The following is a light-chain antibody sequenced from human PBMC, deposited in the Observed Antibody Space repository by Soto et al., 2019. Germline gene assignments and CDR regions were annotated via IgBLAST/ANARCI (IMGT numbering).Light chain of an antibody. V-gene: IGKV3-11*01. CDR1: QSVDKF. J-gene: IGKJ2*01. CDR2: DSS. Sequence: EVELTQSPATLSLSPGETATLSCRASQSVDKFLAWYQQRPGQPPRLLIFDSSNRATGVPVRFSGSGSGTVFTLTITRLEPEDFVVYYCQQYSTLPHTFGQGTKLEVK. CDR3: QQYSTLPHT.